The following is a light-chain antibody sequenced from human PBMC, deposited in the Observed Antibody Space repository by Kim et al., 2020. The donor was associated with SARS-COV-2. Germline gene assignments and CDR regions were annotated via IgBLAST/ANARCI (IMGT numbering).Light chain of an antibody. V-gene: IGKV1-39*01. J-gene: IGKJ5*01. CDR2: AAS. CDR3: QQTYSAPQIT. Sequence: SVGDRVTITCRASQNIGYYVNWYQQTPDTAPDLLIYAASSLRGGVPSRFTGSGSGTYFTLTISSLQPEDFATYYCQQTYSAPQITFGRGTRLEIK. CDR1: QNIGYY.